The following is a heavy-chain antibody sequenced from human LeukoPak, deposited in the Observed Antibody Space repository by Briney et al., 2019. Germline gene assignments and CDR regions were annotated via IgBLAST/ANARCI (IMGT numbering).Heavy chain of an antibody. CDR3: ASAQELEGAWFDP. J-gene: IGHJ5*02. V-gene: IGHV4-59*08. D-gene: IGHD1-26*01. Sequence: PSETLSLTCTVSGGSISSYYWSWIRQPPGKALEGIGYIYYSGSTNYNPSLKSRVTISVDTSKNQFSLKLSSVPAADTAVYCCASAQELEGAWFDPWGQGTLVTVSS. CDR2: IYYSGST. CDR1: GGSISSYY.